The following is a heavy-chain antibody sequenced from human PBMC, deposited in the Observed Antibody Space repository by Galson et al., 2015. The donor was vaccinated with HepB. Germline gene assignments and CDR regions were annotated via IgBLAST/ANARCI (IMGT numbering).Heavy chain of an antibody. CDR3: ARDPEGGSGSYIIGFDY. J-gene: IGHJ4*02. CDR2: ISYDGSNK. Sequence: SLRLSCAASGFTFSSYAMHWVRQAPGKGLEWVAVISYDGSNKYYADSVKGRFTISRDNSKNTLYLQMNSLRAEDTAVYYCARDPEGGSGSYIIGFDYWGQGTLVTVSS. V-gene: IGHV3-30*04. CDR1: GFTFSSYA. D-gene: IGHD3-10*01.